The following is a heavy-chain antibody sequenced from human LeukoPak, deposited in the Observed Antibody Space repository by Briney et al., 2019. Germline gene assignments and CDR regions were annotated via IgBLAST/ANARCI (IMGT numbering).Heavy chain of an antibody. V-gene: IGHV3-23*01. CDR1: GFTFGSHA. J-gene: IGHJ4*02. Sequence: PGGSLRLSCEASGFTFGSHAMYWVRQAPGKGLEWVAGIFGSGGSPHYADSVKSRFTISRVNPRNTVYLQINSLRDDDTAVYYCGKTTVGYSSGQKPAWPVDFWGQGTLVTVSS. CDR2: IFGSGGSP. CDR3: GKTTVGYSSGQKPAWPVDF. D-gene: IGHD5-18*01.